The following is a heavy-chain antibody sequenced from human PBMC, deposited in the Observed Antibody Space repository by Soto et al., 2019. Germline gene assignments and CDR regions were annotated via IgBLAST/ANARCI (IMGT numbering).Heavy chain of an antibody. Sequence: GASVKVSCKASGGTFSSYAISWVRQAPGQGLEWMGGIIPIFGTANYAQKFQGRVTITADESTSTAYMELSSLRSEDTAVYYCARDRGMELLNFSQYYYGMDVWRQGTTVTVSS. CDR2: IIPIFGTA. V-gene: IGHV1-69*13. CDR1: GGTFSSYA. J-gene: IGHJ6*02. D-gene: IGHD1-7*01. CDR3: ARDRGMELLNFSQYYYGMDV.